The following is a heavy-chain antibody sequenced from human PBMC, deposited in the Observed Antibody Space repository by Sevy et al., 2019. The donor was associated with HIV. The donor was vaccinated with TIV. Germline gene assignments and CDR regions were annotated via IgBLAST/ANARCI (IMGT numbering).Heavy chain of an antibody. Sequence: GGSLRLSCAASGFTFDDYTMHWVRQAPGKGLEWVSLISWDGGSTYYADSVKGRFTISRDNSKNSLYLQMNSLRTEDTAWYYCAKGGRDYGDYFDYWGQGTLVTVSS. CDR3: AKGGRDYGDYFDY. CDR2: ISWDGGST. D-gene: IGHD4-17*01. CDR1: GFTFDDYT. J-gene: IGHJ4*02. V-gene: IGHV3-43*01.